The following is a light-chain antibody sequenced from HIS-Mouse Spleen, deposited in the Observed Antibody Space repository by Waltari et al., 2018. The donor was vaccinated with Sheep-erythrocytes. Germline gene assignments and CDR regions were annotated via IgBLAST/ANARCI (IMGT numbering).Light chain of an antibody. V-gene: IGLV3-10*01. CDR3: YSTDSSGNHWV. CDR1: ALPKKY. J-gene: IGLJ3*02. Sequence: SYEPTQPPSVSVSPGQTARIPCSGDALPKKYAYWYQQQSGQAPVLVIYEDSKRPSGIPERFSGSTSGTMATLTISGAQVEDEADYYCYSTDSSGNHWVFGGGTKLTVL. CDR2: EDS.